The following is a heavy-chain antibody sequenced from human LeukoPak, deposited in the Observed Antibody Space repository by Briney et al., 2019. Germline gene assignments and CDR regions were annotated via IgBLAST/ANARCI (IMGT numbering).Heavy chain of an antibody. CDR2: IYYSGSS. J-gene: IGHJ4*02. CDR1: GGSINNGGYY. Sequence: SETLSLTCTVSGGSINNGGYYWSWIRQHPGKGLEWIGYIYYSGSSYYNPSLRSRVTISVDTSKSHFSLKLSSVTAADTAVYYCARNRDGYNSFDYWGQGTLVTVSS. CDR3: ARNRDGYNSFDY. V-gene: IGHV4-31*03. D-gene: IGHD5-24*01.